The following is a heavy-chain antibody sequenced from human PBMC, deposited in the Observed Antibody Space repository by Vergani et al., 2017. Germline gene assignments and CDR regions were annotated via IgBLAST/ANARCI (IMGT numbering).Heavy chain of an antibody. CDR2: ISWNSNSI. J-gene: IGHJ5*02. CDR1: GFTSAGYA. D-gene: IGHD1-26*01. CDR3: AKDLGAASVGGWFDP. Sequence: EVQLEESGGGLVLPDRSRRLSCVASGFTSAGYAMHWVRQAPGKGLEWVSGISWNSNSIGYADSVKGRFTISRDNAKNSLYLQMNSLRAEDTSLYYCAKDLGAASVGGWFDPWGQGTLVTVSS. V-gene: IGHV3-9*02.